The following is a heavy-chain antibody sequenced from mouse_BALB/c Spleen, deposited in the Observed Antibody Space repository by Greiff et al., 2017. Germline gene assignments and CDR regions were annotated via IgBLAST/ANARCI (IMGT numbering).Heavy chain of an antibody. CDR1: GYSITSGYY. V-gene: IGHV3-6*02. CDR2: ISYDGSN. D-gene: IGHD1-1*01. J-gene: IGHJ3*01. Sequence: EVQLQESGPGLVKPSQSLSLTCSVTGYSITSGYYWNWIRQFPGNKLEWMGYISYDGSNNYNPSLKNRISITRDTSKNQFFLKLNSVTTEDTATYYCARDRDYYGSSYEGFAYWGQGTLVTVSA. CDR3: ARDRDYYGSSYEGFAY.